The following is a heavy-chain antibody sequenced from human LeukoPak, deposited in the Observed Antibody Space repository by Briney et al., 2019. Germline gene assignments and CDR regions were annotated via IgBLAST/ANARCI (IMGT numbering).Heavy chain of an antibody. CDR3: ARHPQGSRALSPDYYMDV. CDR2: IYYSGIT. V-gene: IGHV4-39*01. Sequence: SETLSLTCTVSGGSISSSPYFWGWIRQPPGKGLEWIGSIYYSGITYYNPSLKSRVTISVDTSKNQFSLKLSSVTAADTAVYYCARHPQGSRALSPDYYMDVWGKGTTVTISS. CDR1: GGSISSSPYF. J-gene: IGHJ6*03. D-gene: IGHD5-24*01.